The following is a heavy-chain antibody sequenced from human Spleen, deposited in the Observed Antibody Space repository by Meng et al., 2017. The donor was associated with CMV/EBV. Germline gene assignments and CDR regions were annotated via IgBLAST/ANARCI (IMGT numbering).Heavy chain of an antibody. CDR2: IYYSGST. V-gene: IGHV4-39*07. Sequence: QLQMQESGPGLVKPSETLSLTCTVSGGSISSSSYYWGWIRQPPGKGLEWIGSIYYSGSTYYNPSLKSRVTISVDTSKNQFSLKLSSVTAADTAVYYCAREGERRDGYIGYWGQGTLVTVSS. CDR1: GGSISSSSYY. CDR3: AREGERRDGYIGY. J-gene: IGHJ4*02. D-gene: IGHD5-24*01.